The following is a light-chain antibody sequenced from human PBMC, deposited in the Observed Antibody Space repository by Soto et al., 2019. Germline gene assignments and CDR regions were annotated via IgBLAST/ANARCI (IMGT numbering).Light chain of an antibody. CDR2: ATS. CDR3: QQSFSTPHT. CDR1: QTISFY. Sequence: IQMTQSPSSLSASVGDTVTITCRASQTISFYLNWYQQKPGRTPNLLIYATSSLQSGVPSRFDGSGSGTEFTLTISSLQPDDFANYYCQQSFSTPHTFGQGTKLELK. V-gene: IGKV1-39*01. J-gene: IGKJ2*01.